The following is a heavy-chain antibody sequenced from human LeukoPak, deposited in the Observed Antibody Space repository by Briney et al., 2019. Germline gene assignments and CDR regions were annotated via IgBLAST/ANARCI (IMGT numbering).Heavy chain of an antibody. V-gene: IGHV3-53*01. J-gene: IGHJ4*02. CDR1: VYPVNRNY. CDR2: LYKTGNT. Sequence: GGPLRLSCTASVYPVNRNYLSWVPQAPGEGGEGVSTLYKTGNTYYSNAVQGRFSIDKDNSKNKLLLQMNSLEAEDTAVYYCASLTADVTLYIDDWGPGTLVTVSS. CDR3: ASLTADVTLYIDD. D-gene: IGHD6-13*01.